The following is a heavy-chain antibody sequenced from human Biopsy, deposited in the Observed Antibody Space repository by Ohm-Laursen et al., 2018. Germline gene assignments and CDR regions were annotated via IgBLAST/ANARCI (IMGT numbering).Heavy chain of an antibody. Sequence: VTLSLTCTVSGGSISNNNYYWGWIRQPPGKGLEWIGSIFYRGSTHYKPSLKSRINISVDTSKNQFSLKLNSVTAADTAVYYCARDYDTSGYYYVSWGQGTLVTVSS. D-gene: IGHD3-22*01. V-gene: IGHV4-39*01. CDR3: ARDYDTSGYYYVS. CDR1: GGSISNNNYY. CDR2: IFYRGST. J-gene: IGHJ5*02.